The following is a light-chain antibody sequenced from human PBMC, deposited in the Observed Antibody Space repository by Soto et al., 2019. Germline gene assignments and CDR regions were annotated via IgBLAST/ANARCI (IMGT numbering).Light chain of an antibody. Sequence: QSVLTQPRSVSGSPGQSVTLSCTGTSSDVGSYNYVSWYQQHPGKAPKLMIDDVNKRPSGVPDRFSGSRSGNTASLTISGLQAEDEADYYCCSYAGSYTWVFGGGTKLTLL. CDR1: SSDVGSYNY. CDR3: CSYAGSYTWV. V-gene: IGLV2-11*01. CDR2: DVN. J-gene: IGLJ3*02.